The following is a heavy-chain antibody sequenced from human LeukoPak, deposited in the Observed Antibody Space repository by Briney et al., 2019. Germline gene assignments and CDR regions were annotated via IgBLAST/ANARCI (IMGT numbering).Heavy chain of an antibody. CDR2: ISSSSSYI. V-gene: IGHV3-21*01. Sequence: PGGSLRLSCAASGFTFSSYSMNWVRQAPGKGLEWVSSISSSSSYIYYADSVKGRFTISRDNAKNSLYLQMNSLRAEDTAVYYCARDWSGFWFGELKHYYYGMDVWGQGTAVTVSS. CDR3: ARDWSGFWFGELKHYYYGMDV. J-gene: IGHJ6*02. D-gene: IGHD3-10*01. CDR1: GFTFSSYS.